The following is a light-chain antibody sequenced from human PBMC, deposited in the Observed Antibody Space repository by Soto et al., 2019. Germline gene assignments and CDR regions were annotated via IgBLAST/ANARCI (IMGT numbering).Light chain of an antibody. J-gene: IGLJ2*01. Sequence: QSVLTQPPSASGTPGQRVTISCSGSSSNIGSNYVYWYQQLPGTAPKLLIYRNNQRPSGVPDRFSGSKSGTSASLAISGLRSEDEADYYCAAWDDSLSANVVFGGGIKLTVL. V-gene: IGLV1-47*01. CDR2: RNN. CDR3: AAWDDSLSANVV. CDR1: SSNIGSNY.